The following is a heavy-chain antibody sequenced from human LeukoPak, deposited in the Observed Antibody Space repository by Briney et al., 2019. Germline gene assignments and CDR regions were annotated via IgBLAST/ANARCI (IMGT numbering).Heavy chain of an antibody. J-gene: IGHJ1*01. V-gene: IGHV4-31*03. CDR1: GGSISSGGYY. Sequence: PSQTLSLTCTVSGGSISSGGYYWSWIRQHPGTGLEWIGYIYYSGSTYYNPSLKSRVTTSVDTSKNQFSLKLSSVTAADTAGYSCARVVVPAATAEYFQHWGQGTLVTVSS. CDR2: IYYSGST. D-gene: IGHD2-2*01. CDR3: ARVVVPAATAEYFQH.